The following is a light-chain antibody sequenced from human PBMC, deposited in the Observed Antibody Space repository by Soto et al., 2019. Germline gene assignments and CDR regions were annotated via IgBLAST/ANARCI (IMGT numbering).Light chain of an antibody. V-gene: IGKV3-15*01. Sequence: EVVLTQSPGTLSVSPGERATLSCRASQSVNNNLAWYQQKPGHAPRLLIYGASTRATGIPAKFGGSGSGTEFTLTISSLQSEDFAVYYCQQYNSWPPITFGQGTRLEIK. CDR2: GAS. J-gene: IGKJ5*01. CDR3: QQYNSWPPIT. CDR1: QSVNNN.